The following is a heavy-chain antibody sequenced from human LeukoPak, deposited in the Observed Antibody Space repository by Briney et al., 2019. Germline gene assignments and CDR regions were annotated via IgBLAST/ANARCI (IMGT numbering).Heavy chain of an antibody. V-gene: IGHV4-39*07. CDR3: ARTGYSSSWSLDY. J-gene: IGHJ4*02. Sequence: PSQTLSLTRTVSGGSMSSSTYYWGWIRQPPGKGLEWSGSIYHSGSTYYNPSLKSRVTISVDTSKNHFSLKLGSVTAADTAVYYCARTGYSSSWSLDYWGQGTLVTVSS. D-gene: IGHD6-13*01. CDR1: GGSMSSSTYY. CDR2: IYHSGST.